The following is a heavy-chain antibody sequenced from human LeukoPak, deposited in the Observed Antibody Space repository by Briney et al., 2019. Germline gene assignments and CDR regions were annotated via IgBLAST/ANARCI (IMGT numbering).Heavy chain of an antibody. CDR3: ARGPPPDSSSWSFSFDY. V-gene: IGHV3-30-3*01. D-gene: IGHD6-13*01. Sequence: GGSLRLSCVASGFTFSNYAMHWVRQAPGKGLEWVAIISYDGSTEYYADSVNGQFTVSRDNSKNTLSLQMNSLRTEDTAVYYCARGPPPDSSSWSFSFDYWGQGTLVTVSS. CDR1: GFTFSNYA. J-gene: IGHJ4*02. CDR2: ISYDGSTE.